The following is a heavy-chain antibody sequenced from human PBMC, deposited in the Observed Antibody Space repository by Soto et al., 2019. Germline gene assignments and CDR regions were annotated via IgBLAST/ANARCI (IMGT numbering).Heavy chain of an antibody. CDR1: GFTFSSYS. J-gene: IGHJ5*02. D-gene: IGHD1-26*01. CDR3: RSKLHSGIYWFDP. CDR2: ISSSSSTI. V-gene: IGHV3-48*04. Sequence: GGSLRLSCAASGFTFSSYSMNWVRQAPGKGLEWVSYISSSSSTIYYADSVKVRVTISRDNAKNSLYLQMNSLRAEDSAAYYCRSKLHSGIYWFDPWGQGTLVTVSS.